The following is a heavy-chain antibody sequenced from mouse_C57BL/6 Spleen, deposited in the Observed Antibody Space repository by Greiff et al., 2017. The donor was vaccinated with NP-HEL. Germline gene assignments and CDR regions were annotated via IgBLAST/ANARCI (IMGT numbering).Heavy chain of an antibody. Sequence: EVKLVESGGGLVQPGGSLSLSCAASAFTFTDYYMSWVRQPPGKALEWLGFIRNKANGYTTEYSASVKCRFTISRDNSQSILYLQMNALRAEDSATYYCASHWYFDVWGTGTTVTVSS. V-gene: IGHV7-3*01. CDR1: AFTFTDYY. CDR2: IRNKANGYTT. CDR3: ASHWYFDV. J-gene: IGHJ1*03.